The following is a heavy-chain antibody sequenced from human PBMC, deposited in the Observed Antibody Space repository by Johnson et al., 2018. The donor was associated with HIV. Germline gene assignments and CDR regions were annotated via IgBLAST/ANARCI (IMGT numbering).Heavy chain of an antibody. Sequence: QEQLVESGGGVVQPGRSLRLSCAASGFTFSSYAMHWVRQAPGKGLEWVAVISYDGSNKYYADSVKGRFTISRDNSKNTLYLQMNSLRAEDTAVYYCARDLKGWGLPEDAFDIWGQGTMVTVSS. D-gene: IGHD2-21*01. CDR2: ISYDGSNK. CDR3: ARDLKGWGLPEDAFDI. V-gene: IGHV3-30*04. J-gene: IGHJ3*02. CDR1: GFTFSSYA.